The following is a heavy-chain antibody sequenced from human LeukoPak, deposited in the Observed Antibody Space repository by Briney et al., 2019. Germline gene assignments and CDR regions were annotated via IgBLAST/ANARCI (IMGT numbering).Heavy chain of an antibody. CDR3: ARVLYYGSGKVVDYYYMDV. CDR1: GYSISSGYY. CDR2: IYHSGST. J-gene: IGHJ6*03. V-gene: IGHV4-38-2*02. Sequence: SETLSLTCTVSGYSISSGYYWGWIRQPPGKGLEWIGSIYHSGSTYYNPSLKSRVTISVDTSKNQFSLKLSSVTAADTAVYYCARVLYYGSGKVVDYYYMDVWGKGTTVTISS. D-gene: IGHD3-10*01.